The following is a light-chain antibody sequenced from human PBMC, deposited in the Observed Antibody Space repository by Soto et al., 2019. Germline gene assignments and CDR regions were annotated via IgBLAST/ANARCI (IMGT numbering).Light chain of an antibody. V-gene: IGKV1-39*01. CDR2: AAS. CDR3: QQSYTTPVYS. CDR1: QTIIFY. Sequence: DIQMTKSPSSLSASVGERVTIICRASQTIIFYLNWYQQEPGKAPKLLIYAASNLQSGVPSRFSGSGSGTDFTLTISSLQPEDFATYFCQQSYTTPVYSFGQGTKLEIK. J-gene: IGKJ2*01.